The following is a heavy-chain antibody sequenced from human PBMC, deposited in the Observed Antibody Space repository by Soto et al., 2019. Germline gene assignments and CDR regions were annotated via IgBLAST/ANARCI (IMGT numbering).Heavy chain of an antibody. J-gene: IGHJ6*02. CDR3: ARGQGRSYYDSSVYYCYGLDV. CDR1: GYSFTSYY. D-gene: IGHD3-22*01. V-gene: IGHV1-46*01. CDR2: INHSGGIT. Sequence: QVQLVQSGAEVKKPGASVRVSCKASGYSFTSYYIHWVRQAPGQWLEWMGIINHSGGITNYAQKFQARVAITRDTSPFTGYMDLSRLRSEDTAVEYCARGQGRSYYDSSVYYCYGLDVWGHGTTFPGSS.